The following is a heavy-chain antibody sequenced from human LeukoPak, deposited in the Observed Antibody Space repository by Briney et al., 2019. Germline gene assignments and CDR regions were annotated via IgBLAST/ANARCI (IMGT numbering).Heavy chain of an antibody. V-gene: IGHV3-33*06. J-gene: IGHJ4*02. CDR1: GFTFSSYG. D-gene: IGHD1-26*01. Sequence: PGRSLRLSCAASGFTFSSYGMHWVRQAPGKGLEWVAVIWYDGSNKYYADSVKGRFTISRDNSKNTLYLQMNSLRAEDMALYYCAKGGSYYELDYWGQGTLVTVSS. CDR3: AKGGSYYELDY. CDR2: IWYDGSNK.